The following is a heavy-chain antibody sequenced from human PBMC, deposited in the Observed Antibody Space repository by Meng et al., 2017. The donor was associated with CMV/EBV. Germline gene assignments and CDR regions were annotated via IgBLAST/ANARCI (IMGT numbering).Heavy chain of an antibody. D-gene: IGHD1-26*01. Sequence: SGYTFTSYGIRWVRQAPGQGLEWMGWISAYNGNTNYAQKLQGRVTMTTDTSTSTAYMELRSLRSDDTAVYYCARNSGSGRWYYGMDVWGQGTTVTVSS. CDR1: GYTFTSYG. CDR2: ISAYNGNT. V-gene: IGHV1-18*01. J-gene: IGHJ6*02. CDR3: ARNSGSGRWYYGMDV.